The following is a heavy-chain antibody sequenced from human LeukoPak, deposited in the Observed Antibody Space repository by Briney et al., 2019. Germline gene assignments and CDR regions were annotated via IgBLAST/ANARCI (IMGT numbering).Heavy chain of an antibody. CDR2: ISGSGGST. V-gene: IGHV3-23*01. D-gene: IGHD3-22*01. CDR1: GFTFSSYA. J-gene: IGHJ4*02. Sequence: GGSLRLSCAASGFTFSSYAMSWVRQAPGKGLEWVSAISGSGGSTYYADSVKGRFTISRDNSKNTLYLQMNSLRAEDTAVYYCARDGTDSSGYYSNYWGQGTLVTVSS. CDR3: ARDGTDSSGYYSNY.